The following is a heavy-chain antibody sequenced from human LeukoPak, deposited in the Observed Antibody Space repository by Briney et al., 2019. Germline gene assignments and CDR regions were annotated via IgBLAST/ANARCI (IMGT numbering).Heavy chain of an antibody. J-gene: IGHJ4*02. D-gene: IGHD3-10*01. Sequence: GESLKISCKGSGHSFSSYWIAWVRQMPGKGLEWMGIIYPGDSDTRYSPSSQGQVTISVDKSISTAYLQWNSLKASDTAIYYCARERGGGAPLDYWGQGTLVTVSS. CDR1: GHSFSSYW. CDR3: ARERGGGAPLDY. CDR2: IYPGDSDT. V-gene: IGHV5-51*03.